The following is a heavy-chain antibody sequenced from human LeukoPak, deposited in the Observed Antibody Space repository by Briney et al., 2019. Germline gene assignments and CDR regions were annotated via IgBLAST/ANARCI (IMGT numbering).Heavy chain of an antibody. CDR3: ARGGCSGGSCYMGPWDY. V-gene: IGHV3-30-3*01. D-gene: IGHD2-15*01. CDR2: ISYDGSNK. Sequence: GGSLRLSCAASGFTFSSYAMHWVRQAPGKGLEWVAVISYDGSNKYYADSVKGRFTISRDNSKNTLYLQMNSLRAEDTAVYYCARGGCSGGSCYMGPWDYWGQGTLVTVSS. CDR1: GFTFSSYA. J-gene: IGHJ4*02.